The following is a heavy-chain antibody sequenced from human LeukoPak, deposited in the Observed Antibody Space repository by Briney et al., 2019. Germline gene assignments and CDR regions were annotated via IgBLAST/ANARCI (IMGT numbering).Heavy chain of an antibody. V-gene: IGHV1-18*01. D-gene: IGHD3-22*01. CDR3: ARYYYDSSGLLYYFDY. Sequence: ASVKVSCKASGYTFTRYGISWVRQARGQDLEGMGWISVYISNTNYAQKLRGRVTMTTDTSTRTAYMELRSLRSDDTALYSCARYYYDSSGLLYYFDYWGRGTRVTVSS. CDR2: ISVYISNT. CDR1: GYTFTRYG. J-gene: IGHJ4*02.